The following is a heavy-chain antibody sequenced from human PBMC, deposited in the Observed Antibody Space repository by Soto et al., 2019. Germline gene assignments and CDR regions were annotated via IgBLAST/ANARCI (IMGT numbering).Heavy chain of an antibody. CDR2: ISYDGSNK. CDR3: ARDSLFGYCSGGSCYSFLIDL. Sequence: GGSLRLSCAASGFTFSSYAMHWVRQAPGKGLEWVAVISYDGSNKYYADSVKGRFTISRDNSKNTLYLQMNSLRAEDTAVYYCARDSLFGYCSGGSCYSFLIDLSGQGTLVTVSS. J-gene: IGHJ5*02. D-gene: IGHD2-15*01. CDR1: GFTFSSYA. V-gene: IGHV3-30-3*01.